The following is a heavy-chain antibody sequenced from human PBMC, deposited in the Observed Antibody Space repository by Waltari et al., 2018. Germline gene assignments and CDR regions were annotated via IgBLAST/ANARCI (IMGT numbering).Heavy chain of an antibody. CDR1: GGSISSSSYY. V-gene: IGHV4-39*07. D-gene: IGHD2-15*01. J-gene: IGHJ4*02. Sequence: QLQLQESGPGLVKPSETLSLTCTVSGGSISSSSYYWGWIRQPPGKGLEWIGSIYYSGSTYYNPSLKSRVTISVDTSKNQFSLKLSSVTAADTAVYYCARDSGGNDFDYWGQGTLVTVSS. CDR3: ARDSGGNDFDY. CDR2: IYYSGST.